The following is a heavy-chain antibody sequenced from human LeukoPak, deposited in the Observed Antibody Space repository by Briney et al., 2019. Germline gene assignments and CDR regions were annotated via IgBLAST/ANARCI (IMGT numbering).Heavy chain of an antibody. J-gene: IGHJ5*02. Sequence: GASVKVSCKASGYTFTSYGISWVRQAPGQGLEWMGWISAYNGNTNYAQKLQGRVTMTTDTSTSTAYMELRSLRSDDTAVYYCARADPDIVATYFDPWGQGTLVTVSS. CDR3: ARADPDIVATYFDP. V-gene: IGHV1-18*01. CDR1: GYTFTSYG. D-gene: IGHD5-12*01. CDR2: ISAYNGNT.